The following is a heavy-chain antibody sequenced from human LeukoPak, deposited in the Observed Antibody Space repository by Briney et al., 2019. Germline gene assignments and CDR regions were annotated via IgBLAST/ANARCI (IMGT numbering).Heavy chain of an antibody. CDR2: INPNSGGT. CDR3: ARDYYGSGNDNGFDP. V-gene: IGHV1-2*02. Sequence: GASVKVSCKASGYTFTGYYMHWVRQAPGQGLEWMGWINPNSGGTNYAQKFQGRVTMTRDTSIGTAYMELSRLRSDDTAVYYCARDYYGSGNDNGFDPWGQGTLVTVSS. CDR1: GYTFTGYY. D-gene: IGHD3-10*01. J-gene: IGHJ5*02.